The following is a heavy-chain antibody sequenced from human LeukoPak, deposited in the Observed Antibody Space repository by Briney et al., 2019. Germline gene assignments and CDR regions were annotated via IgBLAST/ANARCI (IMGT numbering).Heavy chain of an antibody. V-gene: IGHV3-23*01. D-gene: IGHD1-1*01. J-gene: IGHJ4*02. Sequence: GGSLRLSCAASGFTFSIYAMSWVRQAPGKGLEWVSAISGSGGSTYYADSVKGRFTISRDNSKNTLYLQMNSLRAEDTAVYYCAKVGDWNDYALPLGYWCQGTLVTVSS. CDR3: AKVGDWNDYALPLGY. CDR2: ISGSGGST. CDR1: GFTFSIYA.